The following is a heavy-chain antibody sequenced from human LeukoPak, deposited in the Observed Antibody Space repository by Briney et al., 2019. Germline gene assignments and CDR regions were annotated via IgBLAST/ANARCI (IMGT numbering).Heavy chain of an antibody. CDR2: INHSGST. Sequence: PSETLSLTCTVYVGSFSVYYWSWIRQPPAMGLEWIGEINHSGSTNYSPSLKSRVTISVDPSNNQLSLKLSSETAADTAVYYCARGGRSYYDSSGYYYSWGQGILVTVSS. V-gene: IGHV4-34*01. D-gene: IGHD3-22*01. CDR3: ARGGRSYYDSSGYYYS. CDR1: VGSFSVYY. J-gene: IGHJ4*02.